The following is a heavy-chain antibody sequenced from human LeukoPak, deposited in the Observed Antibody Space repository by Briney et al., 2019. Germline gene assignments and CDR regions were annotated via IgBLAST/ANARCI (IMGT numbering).Heavy chain of an antibody. J-gene: IGHJ3*02. V-gene: IGHV4-59*01. D-gene: IGHD4-23*01. Sequence: SETLSLTCAVSGGSISSYYWSWIRQPPGKGLEWFGYIYYSGSTNYNPSLKSRVTISVDTSKNQFSLKLSSVTAADTAVYYCARYGGNFMDAFDIWGQGTMVTVSS. CDR1: GGSISSYY. CDR3: ARYGGNFMDAFDI. CDR2: IYYSGST.